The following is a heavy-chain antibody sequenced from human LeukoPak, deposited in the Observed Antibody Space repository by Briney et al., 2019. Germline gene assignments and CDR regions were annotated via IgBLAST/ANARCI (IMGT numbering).Heavy chain of an antibody. CDR1: GGSISSSNW. Sequence: PSETLSLTCAVSGGSISSSNWWSWVRQPPGKGLEWIGEIYHSGSTYYNPSLKSRVTISVDTSKNQFSLKLSSVTAADTAVYYCATSDAGDYTNLFDYWGQGTLVTVSS. V-gene: IGHV4-4*02. CDR2: IYHSGST. CDR3: ATSDAGDYTNLFDY. J-gene: IGHJ4*02. D-gene: IGHD4-17*01.